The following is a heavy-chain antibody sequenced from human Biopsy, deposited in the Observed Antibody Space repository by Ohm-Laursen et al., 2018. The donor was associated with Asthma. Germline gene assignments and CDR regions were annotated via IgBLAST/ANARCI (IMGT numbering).Heavy chain of an antibody. CDR1: GDSLGSFIIYA. CDR3: ARGYSGTDRIVYYYAGMEV. J-gene: IGHJ6*02. V-gene: IGHV1-69*13. D-gene: IGHD5-12*01. Sequence: SVKVSCKASGDSLGSFIIYAISWARQAPRQGLEWMGGLIPVLGTADYAPMFEGRVTITADESTSTAYLELTSLRFEDTAVYYCARGYSGTDRIVYYYAGMEVWGQGTTVTVSS. CDR2: LIPVLGTA.